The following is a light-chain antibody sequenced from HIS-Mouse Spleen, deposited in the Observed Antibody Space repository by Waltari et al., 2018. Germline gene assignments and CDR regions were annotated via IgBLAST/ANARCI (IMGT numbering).Light chain of an antibody. CDR2: AAS. CDR1: QGISSY. J-gene: IGKJ1*01. V-gene: IGKV1-9*01. CDR3: QQLNSYPPT. Sequence: DIQLTQCPSFLSASVVDRVTFTCRASQGISSYLAWYQQKPGKAPKLLIYAASTLQSGVPSRFSGSGSGTAFTRTISSLQPEDFATYYCQQLNSYPPTFGQGTKVEIK.